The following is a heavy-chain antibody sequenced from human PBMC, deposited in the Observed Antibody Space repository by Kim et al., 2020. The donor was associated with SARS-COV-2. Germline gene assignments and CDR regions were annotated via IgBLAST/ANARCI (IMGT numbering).Heavy chain of an antibody. V-gene: IGHV3-13*01. J-gene: IGHJ4*02. CDR1: GFTFSSYD. CDR3: ARSYYDILTGYYHFDY. CDR2: IGTAGDT. D-gene: IGHD3-9*01. Sequence: GGSLRLSCAASGFTFSSYDMHWVRQATGKGLEWVSAIGTAGDTYYPGSVKGRFTISRENAKNSLYLQMNSLRAGDTAVYYCARSYYDILTGYYHFDYWGQGTLVTVSS.